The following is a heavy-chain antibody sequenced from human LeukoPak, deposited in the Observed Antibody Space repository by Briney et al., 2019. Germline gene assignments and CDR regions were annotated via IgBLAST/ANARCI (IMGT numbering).Heavy chain of an antibody. V-gene: IGHV1-69*05. CDR1: GGTFSSYA. CDR2: IIPIFGTA. CDR3: ARVDWTPEYYFDY. J-gene: IGHJ4*02. Sequence: SVKVSCKASGGTFSSYAISWVRRAPGQGLEWMGRIIPIFGTANYAQKFQGRVTITTDESTSTAYMELSSLRSEDTAVYYCARVDWTPEYYFDYWGQGTLVTVSS. D-gene: IGHD3/OR15-3a*01.